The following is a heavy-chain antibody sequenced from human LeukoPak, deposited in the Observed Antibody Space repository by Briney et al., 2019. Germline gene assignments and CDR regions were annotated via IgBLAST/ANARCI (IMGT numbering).Heavy chain of an antibody. CDR2: ISSSSSYI. J-gene: IGHJ4*02. Sequence: GGSLRLSCAASGFTFSSYSMNWVRQAPGKGLEWVSSISSSSSYIYYADSVKGRFTISRDNAKNSLYLQMNSLRAEDTAVYYCARDLFRTYYDILTGYSPTFDYWGRGTLVTVSS. CDR1: GFTFSSYS. D-gene: IGHD3-9*01. V-gene: IGHV3-21*01. CDR3: ARDLFRTYYDILTGYSPTFDY.